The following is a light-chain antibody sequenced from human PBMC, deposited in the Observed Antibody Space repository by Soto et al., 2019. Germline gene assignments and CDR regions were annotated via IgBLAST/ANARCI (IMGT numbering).Light chain of an antibody. Sequence: EIVLTQSPGTLSLSPGEIATLSCSASQSVSSSYLAWYQHKPGQAPRLLIYGASSRATGIPDRFSGSGSGTDFTLTISRLEPEDFVVYYCQQYGSSPLTFGQGTRLEIK. CDR1: QSVSSSY. CDR2: GAS. J-gene: IGKJ5*01. V-gene: IGKV3-20*01. CDR3: QQYGSSPLT.